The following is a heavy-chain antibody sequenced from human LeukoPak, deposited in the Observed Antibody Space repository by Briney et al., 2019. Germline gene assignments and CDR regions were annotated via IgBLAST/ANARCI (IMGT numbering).Heavy chain of an antibody. CDR3: ALGPAISSSWYSLTDY. CDR1: GYTFTSYG. V-gene: IGHV1-18*01. Sequence: GASVKVSCKASGYTFTSYGISWVRQDPGQGLEWMGWITAYNGNTNYAQKLQGRVTMTTDTATSTAYMELRSLRSDDTAVYSCALGPAISSSWYSLTDYWGRGTLVTVSS. D-gene: IGHD6-13*01. J-gene: IGHJ4*02. CDR2: ITAYNGNT.